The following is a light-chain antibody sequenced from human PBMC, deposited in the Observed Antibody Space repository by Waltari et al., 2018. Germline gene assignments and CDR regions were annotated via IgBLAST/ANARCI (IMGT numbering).Light chain of an antibody. Sequence: DIQMTQSPSFLSASVGDRVIITCRASQNIDNYLNWYQQKPGTSPKLLFFAVSKLQTGVQSRFSGSGSGRDFTLTISGLQVEDFAIFYCQQSSASPYTFGQGTKIEMK. CDR3: QQSSASPYT. CDR1: QNIDNY. V-gene: IGKV1-39*01. J-gene: IGKJ2*01. CDR2: AVS.